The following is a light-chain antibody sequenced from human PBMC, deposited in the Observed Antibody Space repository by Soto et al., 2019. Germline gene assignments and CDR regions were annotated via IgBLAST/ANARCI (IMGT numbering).Light chain of an antibody. J-gene: IGLJ1*01. V-gene: IGLV2-14*01. CDR1: SSDVGGYIY. CDR2: DVT. CDR3: SSYTTNSPYV. Sequence: QSALTQPASVSGSPGQSITISCTGTSSDVGGYIYVSWYQQHPVKAPKLMIYDVTSRPSGVSYRFSGSNSGNTASLTISGLQAEDEADYYCSSYTTNSPYVFGTGTKLTVL.